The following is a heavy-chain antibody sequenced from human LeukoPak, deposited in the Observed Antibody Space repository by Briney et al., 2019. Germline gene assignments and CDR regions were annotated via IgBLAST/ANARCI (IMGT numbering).Heavy chain of an antibody. Sequence: GGSLRLSCAASGFTFSSYWMSWVRQAPGKGLEWVANIKLDGSEKYYVDSVKGRFTIFRDNAKNSLYLQMNSLRAEDTAVYYCARTQPYDTYYFDYWGQGTLVTVSS. CDR3: ARTQPYDTYYFDY. CDR1: GFTFSSYW. J-gene: IGHJ4*02. CDR2: IKLDGSEK. V-gene: IGHV3-7*03. D-gene: IGHD3-22*01.